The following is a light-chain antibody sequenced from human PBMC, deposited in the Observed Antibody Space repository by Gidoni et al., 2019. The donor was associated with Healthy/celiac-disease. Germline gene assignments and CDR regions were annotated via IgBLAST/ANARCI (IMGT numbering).Light chain of an antibody. CDR2: AAS. Sequence: DIQMTQSPSSLSASVGDRVTITCRASQSISSYLHWYQQKPGKAPKLLIYAASSVQSGVPSRFSGSASGTDFTLTISSLQPEDFATYYWQQSYSTPPSFGGXTKVEI. CDR3: QQSYSTPPS. V-gene: IGKV1-39*01. CDR1: QSISSY. J-gene: IGKJ4*01.